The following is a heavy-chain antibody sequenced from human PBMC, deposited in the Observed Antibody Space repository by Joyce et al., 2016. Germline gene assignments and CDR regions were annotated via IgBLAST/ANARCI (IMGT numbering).Heavy chain of an antibody. CDR1: GDSVSSNSAA. V-gene: IGHV6-1*01. J-gene: IGHJ4*02. Sequence: QVQMQQSGPGLVKPSQTLTLTCAISGDSVSSNSAAWNWIRQSPSRGLEWLGRTYYRSKWYNDYAFSVKSRITINPDTSRNQFSLQLNSVTPYDTAVYFCARELGEPYYFDYWGQGTLVTVSS. CDR2: TYYRSKWYN. D-gene: IGHD3-16*01. CDR3: ARELGEPYYFDY.